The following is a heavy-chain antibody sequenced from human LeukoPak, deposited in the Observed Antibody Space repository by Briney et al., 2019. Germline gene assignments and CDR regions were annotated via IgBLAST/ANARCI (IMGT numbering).Heavy chain of an antibody. CDR2: IYYSGST. Sequence: SETLSLTCTVSGRSISSCYWSWIRQPPGKGLEWIGYIYYSGSTNYNPSLKSRVTISVDTSKNQFSLKLSSVTAADTAVYYCARVGGYSSGWYHFDYWGQGTLVTVSS. D-gene: IGHD6-19*01. CDR3: ARVGGYSSGWYHFDY. J-gene: IGHJ4*02. CDR1: GRSISSCY. V-gene: IGHV4-59*01.